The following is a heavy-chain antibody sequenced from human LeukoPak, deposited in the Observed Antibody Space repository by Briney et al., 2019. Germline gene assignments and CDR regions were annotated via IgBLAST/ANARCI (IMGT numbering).Heavy chain of an antibody. Sequence: GGSLQISCKGSGYNFTSYWISWVRQVPGKGLEWMGRIDPSDSYTNYSPSFQGHVTISADKSISTAYLQWSSLKASDTAMYYCARHNHGSGLESMDVWGKGTTVTVSS. D-gene: IGHD3-10*01. J-gene: IGHJ6*04. CDR2: IDPSDSYT. CDR1: GYNFTSYW. V-gene: IGHV5-10-1*01. CDR3: ARHNHGSGLESMDV.